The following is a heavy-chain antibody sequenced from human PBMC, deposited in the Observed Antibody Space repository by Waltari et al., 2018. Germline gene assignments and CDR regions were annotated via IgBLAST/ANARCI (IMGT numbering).Heavy chain of an antibody. D-gene: IGHD7-27*01. CDR3: ATESLGAGHRYFEV. V-gene: IGHV3-74*01. J-gene: IGHJ2*01. CDR1: GFIFSTYW. CDR2: ITGVGALT. Sequence: EAQLVESGGDVVQPGGSLRLSCVGSGFIFSTYWMHWLRQDPGKGLVWGSRITGVGALTFYADAVKGRFTISRDNARNTLSLEMNNVRDEDTAIYYCATESLGAGHRYFEVWGRGTLVTVSS.